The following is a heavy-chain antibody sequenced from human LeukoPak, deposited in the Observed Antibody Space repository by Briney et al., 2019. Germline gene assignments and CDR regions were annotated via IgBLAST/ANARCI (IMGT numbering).Heavy chain of an antibody. CDR1: GFTFSSYA. D-gene: IGHD2-8*01. CDR3: AKSPDIVLMVYAIPDY. Sequence: AGGSLRLSCAASGFTFSSYAMSWVRQAPGKGLEWVSAISGSGGSTYYADSVEGRFTISRDNSKNTLYLQMNSLRAEDTAVYYCAKSPDIVLMVYAIPDYWGQGTLVTVSS. CDR2: ISGSGGST. J-gene: IGHJ4*02. V-gene: IGHV3-23*01.